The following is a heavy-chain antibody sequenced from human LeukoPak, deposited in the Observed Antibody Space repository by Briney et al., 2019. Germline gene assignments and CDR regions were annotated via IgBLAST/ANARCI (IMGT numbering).Heavy chain of an antibody. CDR2: IHTRGTT. V-gene: IGHV4-61*02. Sequence: SETLSLTCTVSGSSISSGVYYWSCIRQPAGKGLEWIGRIHTRGTTNYNPSLKSRVTISVDTSKNQFSLKLSSVTAADTAVYYCARARDRDVVVTYNWFDPWGQGTLVTVSS. CDR3: ARARDRDVVVTYNWFDP. D-gene: IGHD2-21*02. J-gene: IGHJ5*02. CDR1: GSSISSGVYY.